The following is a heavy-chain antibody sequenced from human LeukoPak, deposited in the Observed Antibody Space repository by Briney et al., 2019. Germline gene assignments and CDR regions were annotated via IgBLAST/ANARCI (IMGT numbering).Heavy chain of an antibody. J-gene: IGHJ3*02. V-gene: IGHV1-46*03. Sequence: AAVKVSCKASGFTFTSYYMHWVRQAPGQGLEWMGIINHCGGSRSYPQKFQGRVTMTRDTSTSTVYMELSSLRSEDTAVYYCACVVRGAFDIWGQGTLVTVSS. CDR1: GFTFTSYY. CDR3: ACVVRGAFDI. CDR2: INHCGGSR. D-gene: IGHD2-21*01.